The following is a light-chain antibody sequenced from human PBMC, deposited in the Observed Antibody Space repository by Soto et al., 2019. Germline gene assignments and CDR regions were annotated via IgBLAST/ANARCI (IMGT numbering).Light chain of an antibody. Sequence: DIMMTQSPDSLAVSLGERATINCKSSQSVLYSSNNKNYLAWYQQKPGQPPKLLIYWGSTRESGVPDRFSGSGSGTDFTLTISTLQAEDVAVYYCQQYYSTPWTFGQGTKVEIK. V-gene: IGKV4-1*01. CDR3: QQYYSTPWT. J-gene: IGKJ1*01. CDR2: WGS. CDR1: QSVLYSSNNKNY.